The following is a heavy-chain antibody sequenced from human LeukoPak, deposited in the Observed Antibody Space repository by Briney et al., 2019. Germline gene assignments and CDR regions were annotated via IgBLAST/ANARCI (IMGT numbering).Heavy chain of an antibody. CDR3: ARRVAATRYFDY. D-gene: IGHD6-19*01. CDR2: MFYSGST. CDR1: GGSISSSSYY. J-gene: IGHJ4*02. V-gene: IGHV4-39*01. Sequence: SETLPLTCTVSGGSISSSSYYWGWIRQPPGKGLEWIGSMFYSGSTYYNPSLKSRVAISVDTSKNQFSLKLSSVTAADTAVYYCARRVAATRYFDYWGQSNPWSVSS.